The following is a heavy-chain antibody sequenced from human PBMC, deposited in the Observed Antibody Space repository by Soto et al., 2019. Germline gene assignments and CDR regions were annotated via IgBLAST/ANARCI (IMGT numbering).Heavy chain of an antibody. CDR3: ARPFRGVTTNMVATFHAFDI. Sequence: GESLKISCKGSGYSFTSYWIGWVRQMPGKGLEWMGIIYPGDSDTRYSPSFQGQVTISADKSISTAYLQWSNLKASDTAMYYCARPFRGVTTNMVATFHAFDIWGQGTMVTVSS. J-gene: IGHJ3*02. V-gene: IGHV5-51*01. CDR2: IYPGDSDT. D-gene: IGHD5-12*01. CDR1: GYSFTSYW.